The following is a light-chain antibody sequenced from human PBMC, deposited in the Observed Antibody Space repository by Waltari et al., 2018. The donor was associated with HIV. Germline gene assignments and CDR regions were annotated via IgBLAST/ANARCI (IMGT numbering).Light chain of an antibody. V-gene: IGKV1-39*01. CDR1: QSIGHY. Sequence: DIQMTQSPSSLSASVGDKVTLTCRPSQSIGHYVTWYQQKPGNAPNLLNYDASTLEGGVPSRFRGGVSGEDFTVAISILQPEDFATYYCQQSYRAPFPFGPGTTVHIK. CDR3: QQSYRAPFP. CDR2: DAS. J-gene: IGKJ3*01.